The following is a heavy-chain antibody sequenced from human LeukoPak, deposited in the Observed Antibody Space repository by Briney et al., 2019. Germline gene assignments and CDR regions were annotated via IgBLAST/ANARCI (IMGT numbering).Heavy chain of an antibody. D-gene: IGHD3-10*01. CDR1: GGSFSGHY. CDR2: INHSGST. Sequence: SETLSLTCAVYGGSFSGHYWSWIRQAPGKGLEWIGEINHSGSTNYNPSLKSRVTISVDTSKNQFSLKLSSVTAADTGVYYCASQYYYGSAQFYYLDVWGKGTTVTVSS. CDR3: ASQYYYGSAQFYYLDV. J-gene: IGHJ6*03. V-gene: IGHV4-34*01.